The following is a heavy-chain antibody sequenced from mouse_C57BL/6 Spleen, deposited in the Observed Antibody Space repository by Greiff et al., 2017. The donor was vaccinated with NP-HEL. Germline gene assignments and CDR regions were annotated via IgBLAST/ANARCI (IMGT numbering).Heavy chain of an antibody. CDR2: IRLKYDNDAT. J-gene: IGHJ4*01. Sequence: EVKLVESGGGLVQPGGSMKLSCVASGFTFSNYWMNWVRQSPEKGLEWVAQIRLKYDNDATHYAESVKGRFTISRDESKSSFYLQMNNLSAEDTGIYFCTAMDYWGQGTSVTVSS. CDR1: GFTFSNYW. V-gene: IGHV6-3*01. CDR3: TAMDY.